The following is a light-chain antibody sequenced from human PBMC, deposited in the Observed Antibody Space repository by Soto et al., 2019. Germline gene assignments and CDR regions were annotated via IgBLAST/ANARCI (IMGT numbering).Light chain of an antibody. CDR3: QQYFNTTRT. J-gene: IGKJ1*01. CDR2: WAS. V-gene: IGKV4-1*01. CDR1: QSVFYSANHKNY. Sequence: DIVVTQSPDSLAVSLSERATINCKSSQSVFYSANHKNYLAWYQQKPGQPAKLLIFWASTRASGVPDRFSGSGSGADFSRVISSLEVEDAAVYYCQQYFNTTRTFGQGNKVEIK.